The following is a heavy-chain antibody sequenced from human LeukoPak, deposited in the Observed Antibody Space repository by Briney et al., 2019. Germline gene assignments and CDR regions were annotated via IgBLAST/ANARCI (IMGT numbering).Heavy chain of an antibody. Sequence: GGSLRLSCAASGFTFNRYWMHWVHQAPGEGPVWVAHILNDGGSTSYADSVKGRFTISRDNAKNTLSLQMNSLRAEDTAVYYCVRHNYGYDYWGQGTPVTVSS. CDR2: ILNDGGST. V-gene: IGHV3-74*01. CDR1: GFTFNRYW. J-gene: IGHJ4*02. D-gene: IGHD5-18*01. CDR3: VRHNYGYDY.